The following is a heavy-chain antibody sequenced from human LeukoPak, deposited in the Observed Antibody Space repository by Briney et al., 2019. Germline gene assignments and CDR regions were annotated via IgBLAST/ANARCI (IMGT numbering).Heavy chain of an antibody. Sequence: GASVKVSCKASGYTFTGYYMHWVRQAPGQGLEWMGWINPNSGGTNYAQKFQGRVTMTRDTSISTAYMELSRLRSDDTAVYYCARIPQRATFSSWYDRYFDYWGQGTLVTVSS. CDR3: ARIPQRATFSSWYDRYFDY. V-gene: IGHV1-2*02. J-gene: IGHJ4*02. CDR2: INPNSGGT. CDR1: GYTFTGYY. D-gene: IGHD6-13*01.